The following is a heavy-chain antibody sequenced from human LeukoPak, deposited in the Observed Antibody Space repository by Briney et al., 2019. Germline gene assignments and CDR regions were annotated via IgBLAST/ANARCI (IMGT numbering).Heavy chain of an antibody. J-gene: IGHJ5*02. D-gene: IGHD4-17*01. CDR1: GGSISSYY. CDR3: ACYGDYDYWFDP. V-gene: IGHV4-59*01. Sequence: SETLSLTCTVSGGSISSYYWSWIRQPPGKGLEWIGYIYYSGSANYNPSLKSRVTISVDTSKNQFSLKLSSVTAADTAVYYCACYGDYDYWFDPWGQGTLVTVSS. CDR2: IYYSGSA.